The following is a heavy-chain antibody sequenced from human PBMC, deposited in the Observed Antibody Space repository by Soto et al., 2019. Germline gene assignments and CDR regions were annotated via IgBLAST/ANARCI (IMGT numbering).Heavy chain of an antibody. CDR1: GFTFSTYS. V-gene: IGHV3-48*01. D-gene: IGHD3-10*01. J-gene: IGHJ4*02. CDR3: SRGIGFYGSGTYFFDY. CDR2: ISSSGNTI. Sequence: QPGGSLRLSCAASGFTFSTYSMNWVRQAPGKGLEWVSYISSSGNTIYYADSVKGRFTISRDNAKNSLYLQMNSLRAEDTAVYHCSRGIGFYGSGTYFFDYWGQGALVPVSS.